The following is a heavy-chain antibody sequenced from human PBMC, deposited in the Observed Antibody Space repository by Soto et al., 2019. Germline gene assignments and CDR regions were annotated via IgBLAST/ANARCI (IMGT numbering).Heavy chain of an antibody. V-gene: IGHV3-15*07. CDR2: IKSKTDGGTT. CDR1: GFTFSNAW. D-gene: IGHD3-9*01. J-gene: IGHJ4*02. Sequence: EVQLVESGGGLVKPGGSLRLSCAASGFTFSNAWMNWVRQAPGKGLEWVGRIKSKTDGGTTDYAAPVKGRFTISRDDSKNTLYLHMNSPKTDDTAVYYCTTGERYYHILTGYWHYFDYWGQGTLVTVSS. CDR3: TTGERYYHILTGYWHYFDY.